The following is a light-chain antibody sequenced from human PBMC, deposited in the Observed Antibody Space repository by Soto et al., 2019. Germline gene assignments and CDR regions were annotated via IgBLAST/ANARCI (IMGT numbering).Light chain of an antibody. CDR1: QTISTY. V-gene: IGKV1-39*01. J-gene: IGKJ2*01. CDR3: QQSDSTPYT. CDR2: DAS. Sequence: IQMTQSASSLSASVGGSVTIACRASQTISTYLNWYQQKPGKAPRLLIYDASSLLSGVPSRFSGSGSGTDFTLTIASLQPEDFSTYYCQQSDSTPYTFGQGTKVDI.